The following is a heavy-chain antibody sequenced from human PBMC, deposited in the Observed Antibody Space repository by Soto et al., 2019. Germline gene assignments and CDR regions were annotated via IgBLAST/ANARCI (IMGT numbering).Heavy chain of an antibody. J-gene: IGHJ4*02. Sequence: LRLSCTGSGFDFGDYYMSWIRQAPGKGLEWVSYIDSGDGTTYYTDSVKGRFTISRDNAKKTVYLQMSSLRDEDTALYYCVRPYYSSSWFAFDRWGQGTLVTVSS. CDR1: GFDFGDYY. CDR2: IDSGDGTT. V-gene: IGHV3-11*01. D-gene: IGHD6-13*01. CDR3: VRPYYSSSWFAFDR.